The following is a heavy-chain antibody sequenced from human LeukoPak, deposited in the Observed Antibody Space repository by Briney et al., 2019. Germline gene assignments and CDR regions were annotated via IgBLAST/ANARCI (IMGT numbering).Heavy chain of an antibody. Sequence: GGSLRLSCAASGFTFSSYVMHWVRQAPGKGLEWVAIISYDGSNEYYADSVKGRFTISRDNSKNTLYLQMNSLRAEDTAVYYCAKGGAYCGGDCYSMLYWGQGTLVTVSS. CDR1: GFTFSSYV. D-gene: IGHD2-21*02. J-gene: IGHJ4*02. CDR2: ISYDGSNE. CDR3: AKGGAYCGGDCYSMLY. V-gene: IGHV3-30*04.